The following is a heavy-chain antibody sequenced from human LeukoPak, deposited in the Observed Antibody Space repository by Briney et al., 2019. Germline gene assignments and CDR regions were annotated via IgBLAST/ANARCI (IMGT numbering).Heavy chain of an antibody. CDR2: ISSSSSYT. CDR1: GFTFSDYY. CDR3: ARREYSGSYRDYFDY. D-gene: IGHD1-26*01. V-gene: IGHV3-11*03. Sequence: GGSLRLSCAASGFTFSDYYMSWIRQAPGKGLEWVSYISSSSSYTSYADSVKGRFTISRDNAKNSLYLQMNSLRAEDTAVYYCARREYSGSYRDYFDYWGQGTLVTVSS. J-gene: IGHJ4*02.